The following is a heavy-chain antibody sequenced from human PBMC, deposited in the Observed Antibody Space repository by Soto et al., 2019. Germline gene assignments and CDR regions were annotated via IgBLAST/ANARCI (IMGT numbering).Heavy chain of an antibody. CDR2: ISGGGGST. CDR3: AKDRLLRITMIPWWFDP. CDR1: GFTFSSYA. V-gene: IGHV3-23*01. J-gene: IGHJ5*02. Sequence: GGSLRLSCAASGFTFSSYAISFFGQAPCKWLEWVSAISGGGGSTYYADSVKGRFTISRDNSKNTLYLQMNSLRAEDTAVYYCAKDRLLRITMIPWWFDPWGQGTLVTVSS. D-gene: IGHD3-22*01.